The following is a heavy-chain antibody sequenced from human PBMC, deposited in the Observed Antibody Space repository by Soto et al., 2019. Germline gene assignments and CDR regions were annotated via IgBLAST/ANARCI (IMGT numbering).Heavy chain of an antibody. J-gene: IGHJ4*02. CDR1: GFTFRIYA. CDR2: ISGNGGT. Sequence: PGCSLRRSCAASGFTFRIYAMSLVRQAPGKGLEWVSTISGNGGTSYADFVRGRFTISRDNSKNTLYLQMNSLRVEDTAVYYCAKDAPGSGWLSDYWGQGTRVTVS. CDR3: AKDAPGSGWLSDY. V-gene: IGHV3-23*01. D-gene: IGHD3-22*01.